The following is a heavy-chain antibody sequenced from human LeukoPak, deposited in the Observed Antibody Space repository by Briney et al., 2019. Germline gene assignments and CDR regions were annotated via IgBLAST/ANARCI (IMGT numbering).Heavy chain of an antibody. CDR3: ARDSFLPYKWDPFYDY. CDR2: ISGSGGST. V-gene: IGHV3-23*01. J-gene: IGHJ4*02. D-gene: IGHD1-26*01. CDR1: GFTFSSYA. Sequence: PGGSLRLSCAASGFTFSSYAMSWVRQAPGKGLEWVSAISGSGGSTYYADSVKGRFTISRDNSKNTLYLQMNSLRAEDTAVYYCARDSFLPYKWDPFYDYWGQGTLVTVSS.